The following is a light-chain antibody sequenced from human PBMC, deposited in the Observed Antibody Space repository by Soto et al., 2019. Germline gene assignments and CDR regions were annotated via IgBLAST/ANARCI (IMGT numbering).Light chain of an antibody. Sequence: QSVLTQSPSASGTPGQRVTMSCSGSRSNIGSNSESWYQQLPGTVPQLLIYGSNERPFAVPDRFSGSKSGTSASLAISRLQSEDEADYYCAVWDDGLDALMFGGGTKLTVL. CDR1: RSNIGSNS. CDR3: AVWDDGLDALM. V-gene: IGLV1-44*01. CDR2: GSN. J-gene: IGLJ3*02.